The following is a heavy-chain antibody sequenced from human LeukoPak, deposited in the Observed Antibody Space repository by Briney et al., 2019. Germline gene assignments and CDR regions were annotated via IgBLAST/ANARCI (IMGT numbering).Heavy chain of an antibody. CDR1: GYTFTSYG. CDR2: ISAYNGNT. D-gene: IGHD6-13*01. J-gene: IGHJ4*02. CDR3: ARDGGSSWYLDY. V-gene: IGHV1-18*01. Sequence: ASVKVSCKASGYTFTSYGISWVRQAPGQGLEWMGWISAYNGNTNYAQKFQGRVTITADESTSTAYMELSSLRSEDTAVYYCARDGGSSWYLDYWGQGTLVTVSS.